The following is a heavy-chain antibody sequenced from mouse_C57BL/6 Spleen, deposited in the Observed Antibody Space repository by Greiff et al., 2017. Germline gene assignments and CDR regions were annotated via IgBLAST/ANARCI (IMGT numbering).Heavy chain of an antibody. V-gene: IGHV14-2*01. D-gene: IGHD4-1*01. J-gene: IGHJ2*01. CDR3: ARYSGTREWYFDF. CDR2: IDPEDGDT. Sequence: VQLQQSGAELAKPGASVKLSCKASGYNIKDYYMHWVKQRTEQGLEWIGRIDPEDGDTKYDPKFQGKATITADTSSNTAYLELSSLTSEDTAVYYCARYSGTREWYFDFWGPGTTLTVSS. CDR1: GYNIKDYY.